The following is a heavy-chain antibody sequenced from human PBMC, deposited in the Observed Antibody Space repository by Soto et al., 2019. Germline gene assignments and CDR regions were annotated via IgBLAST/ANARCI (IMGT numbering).Heavy chain of an antibody. CDR3: TTDPRTVTAPFLDY. J-gene: IGHJ4*02. D-gene: IGHD2-15*01. V-gene: IGHV3-15*01. CDR2: IKSKADGGTT. CDR1: GFNFSKAW. Sequence: EVQLVESGGGLVKPGGSLRLSCGASGFNFSKAWMSWVRQAPGKGLEWVGRIKSKADGGTTDYAAPVRGRFTISRDDSKNTLYLQMNSLKTEDTAVYYCTTDPRTVTAPFLDYWGQGTLVTVSS.